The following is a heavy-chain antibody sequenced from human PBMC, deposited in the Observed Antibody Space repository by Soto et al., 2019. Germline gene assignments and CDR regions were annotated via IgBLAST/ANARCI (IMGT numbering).Heavy chain of an antibody. CDR1: GFTVSSNY. Sequence: EVQLVESGGGLIQPGGSLRLSCAASGFTVSSNYMSWVRQAPGKGLECVSVVYSDGSTYHADSVKGRFTISRDNSKNTLYLQMNSLRAEDTAVYYCASGSSWYSFDYWGQGTLVTVSS. J-gene: IGHJ4*02. D-gene: IGHD6-13*01. CDR3: ASGSSWYSFDY. V-gene: IGHV3-53*01. CDR2: VYSDGST.